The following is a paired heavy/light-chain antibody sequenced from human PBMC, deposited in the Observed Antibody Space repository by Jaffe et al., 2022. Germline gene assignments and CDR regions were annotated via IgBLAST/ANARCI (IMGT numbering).Heavy chain of an antibody. CDR3: ARNEV. Sequence: EVQLVESGGGVVQPGGSLRLSCAASGFTFDSDTSWMSWVRQAPGKGLEWVANINPDGSSKYYVDSVKGRFTISRDNAKNLLFLQMNSLSAEDTAVYYCARNEVWGQGTMVTVSS. J-gene: IGHJ3*01. CDR2: INPDGSSK. V-gene: IGHV3-7*05. CDR1: GFTFDSDTSW.
Light chain of an antibody. CDR2: LGS. CDR3: QQYNKY. J-gene: IGKJ2*01. Sequence: DIQMTQSPSTLSASVGDRVTITCRARQSINDWLAWYQEKPGKAPKVLIYLGSRLASGVPSRFSGSGSGTQFTLTISSLQPDDFATYYCQQYNKYFGQGTKLEIK. CDR1: QSINDW. V-gene: IGKV1-5*03.